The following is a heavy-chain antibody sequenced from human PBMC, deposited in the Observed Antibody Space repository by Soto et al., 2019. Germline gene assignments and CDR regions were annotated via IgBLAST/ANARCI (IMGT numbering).Heavy chain of an antibody. J-gene: IGHJ3*02. Sequence: ASVKVSCKASGYSFTSYWIGWVRQMPGKGLEWMGIIYPGDSDTRYSPSFQGQVTISADKSISTAYLQWSSLKASDTAMYYCARPWSQGLGAFDIWGQGTMVTVSS. V-gene: IGHV5-51*01. CDR1: GYSFTSYW. CDR3: ARPWSQGLGAFDI. CDR2: IYPGDSDT. D-gene: IGHD3-3*01.